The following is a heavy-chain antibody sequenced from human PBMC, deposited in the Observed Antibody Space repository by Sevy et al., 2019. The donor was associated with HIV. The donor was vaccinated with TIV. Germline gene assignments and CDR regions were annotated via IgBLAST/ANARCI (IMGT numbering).Heavy chain of an antibody. D-gene: IGHD6-19*01. Sequence: GGSLRLSCAVSGFSFDSYGMTWVRQAPGKGLEWVSSISSSSSYIYYADSVKGRFTISRDNAKNSLYLQMNSLRAEDTAVYYCARGSGIAVAGTEVWGQGTLVTVSS. J-gene: IGHJ4*02. CDR2: ISSSSSYI. CDR3: ARGSGIAVAGTEV. CDR1: GFSFDSYG. V-gene: IGHV3-21*01.